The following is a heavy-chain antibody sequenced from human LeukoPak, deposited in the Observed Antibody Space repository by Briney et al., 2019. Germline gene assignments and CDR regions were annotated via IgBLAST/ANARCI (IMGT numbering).Heavy chain of an antibody. D-gene: IGHD6-13*01. CDR1: GFTFSSYS. J-gene: IGHJ6*03. Sequence: GGSLRLSCAASGFTFSSYSMNWVRQAPGKGLEWVSGINWNGGSTGYADSVKGRFTISRDNAKNSLYLHMNSLRAEDTALYYCARDIRYSSSWYYYYMDVWGKGTTVTVSS. CDR3: ARDIRYSSSWYYYYMDV. CDR2: INWNGGST. V-gene: IGHV3-20*04.